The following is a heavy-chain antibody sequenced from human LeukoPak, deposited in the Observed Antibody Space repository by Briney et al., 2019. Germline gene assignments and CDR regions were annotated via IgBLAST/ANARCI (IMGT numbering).Heavy chain of an antibody. CDR3: ARDRGLAAAGDY. CDR1: GGSISSSSYY. J-gene: IGHJ4*02. V-gene: IGHV4-39*07. Sequence: SETLSLTCTVSGGSISSSSYYWGWIRQPPGKGLEWIGSIYYSGSTYYNPSLKSRVTISVDTSKNQFSLKLSSVTAADTAVYYCARDRGLAAAGDYWGQGTLVTVSS. CDR2: IYYSGST. D-gene: IGHD6-13*01.